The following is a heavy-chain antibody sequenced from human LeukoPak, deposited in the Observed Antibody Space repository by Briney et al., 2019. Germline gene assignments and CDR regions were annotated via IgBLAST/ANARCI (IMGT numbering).Heavy chain of an antibody. CDR2: ISSDGSST. CDR1: GFTFSSYA. J-gene: IGHJ4*02. V-gene: IGHV3-74*01. D-gene: IGHD3-22*01. CDR3: ARSMIFPPDSFDY. Sequence: SGGSLRLSCAASGFTFSSYAMSWVRQAPGKGLVWVSRISSDGSSTSYADSVKGRFTISRDNAKNTLYLQMNSLRAEDTAVYYCARSMIFPPDSFDYWGQGTLVTVSS.